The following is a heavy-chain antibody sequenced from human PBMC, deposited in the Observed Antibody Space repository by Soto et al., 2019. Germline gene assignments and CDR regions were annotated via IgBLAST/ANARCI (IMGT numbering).Heavy chain of an antibody. CDR1: GFTFSSYG. J-gene: IGHJ4*02. D-gene: IGHD3-10*01. Sequence: GGSLRLSCAASGFTFSSYGMHWVRQAPGKGLEWVAVISYDGSNKYYADSVKGRFTMSRDNSKNTLYLQMNSLRAEDTAVYYCAKDPRPSMVRGVIRGEIDYWGQGTLVTVSS. V-gene: IGHV3-30*18. CDR2: ISYDGSNK. CDR3: AKDPRPSMVRGVIRGEIDY.